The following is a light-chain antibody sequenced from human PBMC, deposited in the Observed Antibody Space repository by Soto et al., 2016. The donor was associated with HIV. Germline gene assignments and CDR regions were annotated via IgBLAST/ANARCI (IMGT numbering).Light chain of an antibody. CDR1: ALPDQY. V-gene: IGLV3-25*03. Sequence: SYELTQPPSVSVSPGQTARITCSGDALPDQYAYWYQQKPGQAPVLVIYKDTERPSGIPEGFSGSSSGTTVTLTISGVQAEDEADYYCYSSADNIWVFGGGTKLTVL. J-gene: IGLJ3*02. CDR2: KDT. CDR3: YSSADNIWV.